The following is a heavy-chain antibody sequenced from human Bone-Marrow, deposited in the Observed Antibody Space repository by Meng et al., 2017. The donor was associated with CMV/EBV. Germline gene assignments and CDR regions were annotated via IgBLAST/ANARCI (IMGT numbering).Heavy chain of an antibody. V-gene: IGHV3-30*02. Sequence: LALTCAASGFTFSSYAMHWVRQAPGKGLEWVAFIRYDGSNKYYVDSVKGRFTISRDNSKNTLYLQMNSLRAEDTAVYYCAKVTQYNFDYWGQGTLVTVSS. CDR2: IRYDGSNK. CDR1: GFTFSSYA. D-gene: IGHD1-1*01. J-gene: IGHJ4*02. CDR3: AKVTQYNFDY.